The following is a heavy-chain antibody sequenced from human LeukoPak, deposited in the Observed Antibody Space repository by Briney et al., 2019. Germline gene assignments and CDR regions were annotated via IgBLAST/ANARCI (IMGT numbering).Heavy chain of an antibody. V-gene: IGHV4-30-2*01. D-gene: IGHD3-22*01. Sequence: YPSQTLSLTCSVSGDTINRDGYYWNWIRQPPGKGLEWIGDILYTGNTHYNPSLKSRVTISVDRAKNHFSLRLNSVTAADTAVYFCARDFRDTSGYYYGDDAFALWGHGTMVTVSS. CDR2: ILYTGNT. CDR1: GDTINRDGYY. J-gene: IGHJ3*01. CDR3: ARDFRDTSGYYYGDDAFAL.